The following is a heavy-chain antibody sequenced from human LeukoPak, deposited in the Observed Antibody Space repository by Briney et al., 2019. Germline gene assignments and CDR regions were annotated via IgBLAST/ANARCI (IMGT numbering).Heavy chain of an antibody. D-gene: IGHD3-16*01. CDR3: ATGGGRYYFDY. CDR1: GGSISSGAYY. V-gene: IGHV4-31*03. Sequence: SETLSLTCTVSGGSISSGAYYWTWIRQHPGKGLEWIGYIYNSGSTYYNPSLKSRVTISVDTSKNQFSVKLSSVSAADPAVYYCATGGGRYYFDYWGQGALVTVSS. J-gene: IGHJ4*02. CDR2: IYNSGST.